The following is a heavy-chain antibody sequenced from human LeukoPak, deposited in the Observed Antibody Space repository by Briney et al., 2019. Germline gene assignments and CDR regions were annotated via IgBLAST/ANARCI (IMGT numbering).Heavy chain of an antibody. CDR1: GFTFSDYY. J-gene: IGHJ4*02. V-gene: IGHV4-34*01. D-gene: IGHD3-9*01. CDR3: ARALDILTGYPTVDY. CDR2: INHSGST. Sequence: PGGSLRLSCAASGFTFSDYYMSWIRQAPGKGLEWIGEINHSGSTNYNPSLKSRVTISVDTSKNQFSLKLSSVTAADTAVYYCARALDILTGYPTVDYWGQGTLVTVSS.